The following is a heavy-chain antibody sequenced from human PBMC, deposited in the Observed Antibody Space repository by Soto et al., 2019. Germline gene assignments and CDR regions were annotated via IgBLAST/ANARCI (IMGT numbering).Heavy chain of an antibody. D-gene: IGHD3-3*01. CDR1: GGTFSSYA. Sequence: VASVKVSCKASGGTFSSYAISWVRQAPGQGLEWMGWINPNSGGTNYAQKFQGWVTMTRDTSISTAYMELSRLRSDDTAVYYCARDMVPIFGVVSGYGMDVWGQGTTVTVSS. V-gene: IGHV1-2*04. CDR3: ARDMVPIFGVVSGYGMDV. CDR2: INPNSGGT. J-gene: IGHJ6*02.